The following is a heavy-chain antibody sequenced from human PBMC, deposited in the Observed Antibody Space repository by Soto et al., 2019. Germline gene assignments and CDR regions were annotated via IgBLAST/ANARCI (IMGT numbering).Heavy chain of an antibody. CDR1: GFTFSTYS. J-gene: IGHJ4*02. Sequence: GGSLRLSCAASGFTFSTYSLSWVRQAPGKGLEWVSAICCSGTTTYYADSVKGRFSVSRDNSNNMLYLQFAGLRVEDTAVFYCANLLLDWTDGGCFDFWGQGIPVTVSS. V-gene: IGHV3-23*01. CDR2: ICCSGTTT. CDR3: ANLLLDWTDGGCFDF. D-gene: IGHD1-1*01.